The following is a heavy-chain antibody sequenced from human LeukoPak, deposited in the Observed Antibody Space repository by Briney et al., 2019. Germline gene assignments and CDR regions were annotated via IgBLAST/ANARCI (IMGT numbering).Heavy chain of an antibody. V-gene: IGHV3-53*01. CDR2: IYSDGRT. D-gene: IGHD3-10*01. J-gene: IGHJ4*02. Sequence: GGSLRLSCAASGFTVSSNYMSWVRRAPGKGLEWVSVIYSDGRTNYADSVKGRFTISRDNSKNTLYLQMNSLRAEVTAVYYCTTDLAHGSGTLDYWGQGTLVTVSS. CDR1: GFTVSSNY. CDR3: TTDLAHGSGTLDY.